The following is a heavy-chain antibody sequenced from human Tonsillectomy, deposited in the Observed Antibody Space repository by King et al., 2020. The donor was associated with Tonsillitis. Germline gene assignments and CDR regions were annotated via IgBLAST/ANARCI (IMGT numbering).Heavy chain of an antibody. Sequence: VQLVESGGGVVGPGGSLRLSCAVSGFTFGDYGMSWVRQAPGKGLEWVSGVNWNGYITSFADSVKGRFTISRDNAKNSLYLQMNSLRAEDTALYYCAKDLLGGSYYMDVWGKGTTVTVSS. V-gene: IGHV3-20*04. J-gene: IGHJ6*03. CDR2: VNWNGYIT. CDR1: GFTFGDYG. D-gene: IGHD1-26*01. CDR3: AKDLLGGSYYMDV.